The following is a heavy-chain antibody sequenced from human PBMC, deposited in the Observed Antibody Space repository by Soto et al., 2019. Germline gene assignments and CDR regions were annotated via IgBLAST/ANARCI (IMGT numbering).Heavy chain of an antibody. V-gene: IGHV3-23*01. D-gene: IGHD3-22*01. Sequence: GGSLRLSCLASGLTFSSYAMSWVRQAPGKGLEWVSVISGSGGNTYYADSVKGRFTISRDNSKNTLYMKMNSLRAEDTAVYYCAQTFYYDSSAQYRYFEYRGQGNLVNVSS. CDR1: GLTFSSYA. CDR3: AQTFYYDSSAQYRYFEY. J-gene: IGHJ4*02. CDR2: ISGSGGNT.